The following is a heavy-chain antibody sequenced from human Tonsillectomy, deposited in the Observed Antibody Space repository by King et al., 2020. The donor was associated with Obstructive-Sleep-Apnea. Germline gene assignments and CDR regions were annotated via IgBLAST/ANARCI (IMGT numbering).Heavy chain of an antibody. D-gene: IGHD1-26*01. CDR2: ISSSSSYI. J-gene: IGHJ4*02. CDR3: ARGYYVSGSLYYFDY. CDR1: GFTFSSYS. Sequence: VQLVESGGGLVKPGGSLRLSCAASGFTFSSYSMNWVRQAPGKGLEWVSSISSSSSYINYADSVKGRFTISRDNAKNSLYLQMNSLSAEDTAVYYCARGYYVSGSLYYFDYWGQGTLVTVSS. V-gene: IGHV3-21*01.